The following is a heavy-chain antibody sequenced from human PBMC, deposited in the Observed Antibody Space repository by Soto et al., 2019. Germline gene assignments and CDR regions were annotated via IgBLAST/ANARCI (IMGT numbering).Heavy chain of an antibody. CDR2: IIPILGIA. D-gene: IGHD2-21*02. V-gene: IGHV1-69*08. J-gene: IGHJ2*01. Sequence: QVQLVQSGAEVKKPGSSVKVSCKASGGTFSSYTISWVRQAPGQGLEWMGRIIPILGIANYAQKFQDRVTITADKSTSTAYMELSSLRSEDTAVYYCARDLRYCGGDCYHWYFDLWGRGTLVTVSS. CDR1: GGTFSSYT. CDR3: ARDLRYCGGDCYHWYFDL.